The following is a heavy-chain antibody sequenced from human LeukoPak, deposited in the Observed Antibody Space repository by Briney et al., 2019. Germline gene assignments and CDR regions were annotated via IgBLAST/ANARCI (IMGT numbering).Heavy chain of an antibody. CDR2: FDPEDGET. V-gene: IGHV1-24*01. CDR1: GYTLTELS. D-gene: IGHD2-8*01. CDR3: ARDFTVHGHENFDY. Sequence: ASVKVSCKVSGYTLTELSMHWVRQAPGKGLEWMGGFDPEDGETIYAQKFQGRVTMTEDTSTDTAYMELSSPRSEDTAVYYCARDFTVHGHENFDYWGQGTLVTVSS. J-gene: IGHJ4*02.